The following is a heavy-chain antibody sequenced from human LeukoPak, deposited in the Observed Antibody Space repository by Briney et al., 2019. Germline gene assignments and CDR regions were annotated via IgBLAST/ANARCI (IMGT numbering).Heavy chain of an antibody. CDR3: TVGEKLLLDTFDL. CDR1: GFKFSDAW. CDR2: IKSRPDGETK. D-gene: IGHD3-10*01. J-gene: IGHJ3*01. V-gene: IGHV3-15*01. Sequence: GGSLRLSCAASGFKFSDAWMNWVRQAPGKGLEWVGRIKSRPDGETKDYAAPVKDRFTISRDDARNMLYLQMNSLKIEDTAMYYCTVGEKLLLDTFDLWGQGTMVAVSS.